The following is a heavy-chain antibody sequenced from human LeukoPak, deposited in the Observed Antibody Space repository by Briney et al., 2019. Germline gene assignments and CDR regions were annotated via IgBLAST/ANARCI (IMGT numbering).Heavy chain of an antibody. CDR3: ARVLYYYDSSGNSDY. V-gene: IGHV4-59*08. Sequence: PSETLSLTCTVSGGSISSYYWSWIRQPPGKGLEWIGYIYYSGSTYYNPSLKSRVTISVDTSKNQFSLKLSSVTAADTAVYYCARVLYYYDSSGNSDYWGQGTLVTVSS. CDR2: IYYSGST. J-gene: IGHJ4*02. CDR1: GGSISSYY. D-gene: IGHD3-22*01.